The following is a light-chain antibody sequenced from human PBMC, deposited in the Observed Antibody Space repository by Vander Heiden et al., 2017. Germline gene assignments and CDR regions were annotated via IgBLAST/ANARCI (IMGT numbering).Light chain of an antibody. CDR1: SSNIGSNY. V-gene: IGLV1-47*01. J-gene: IGLJ2*01. CDR3: ATWDDSLSGVV. CDR2: RNN. Sequence: QSVLTQPPSASGTPGQRVTIPCSGSSSNIGSNYIYWYHQLPGTAPKILIYRNNQRPPGVPDRFSGSKSGISASLAISGLRSEDEADYYCATWDDSLSGVVFGGGTKLTVL.